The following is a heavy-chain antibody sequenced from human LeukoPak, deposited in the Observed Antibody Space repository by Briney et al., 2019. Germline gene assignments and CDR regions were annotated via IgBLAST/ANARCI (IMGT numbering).Heavy chain of an antibody. J-gene: IGHJ4*02. Sequence: AASVKVSCKASGYTFTGYYMHWVRQAPGQGLEWMGWINPNSGGTNYAQKLQGRVTMTTDTSTSTAYMELRSLRSDDTAVYYCARAESCSGGSCYDFDYWGQGTLVTVSS. CDR1: GYTFTGYY. V-gene: IGHV1-2*02. CDR3: ARAESCSGGSCYDFDY. D-gene: IGHD2-15*01. CDR2: INPNSGGT.